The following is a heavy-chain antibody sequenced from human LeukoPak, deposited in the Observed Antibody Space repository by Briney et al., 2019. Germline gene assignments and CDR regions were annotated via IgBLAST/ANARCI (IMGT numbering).Heavy chain of an antibody. Sequence: GGSLRLSCAASGFTFSSYGMHWVRQAPGKGLEWVAFIRHDGSNKYYADSVKGRFTISRDNSKNTLYLQMNSLRAEDTAVYYCAKDRIRAAADYYYYYYMDVWGKGTTVTISS. CDR1: GFTFSSYG. CDR3: AKDRIRAAADYYYYYYMDV. J-gene: IGHJ6*03. D-gene: IGHD6-13*01. V-gene: IGHV3-30*02. CDR2: IRHDGSNK.